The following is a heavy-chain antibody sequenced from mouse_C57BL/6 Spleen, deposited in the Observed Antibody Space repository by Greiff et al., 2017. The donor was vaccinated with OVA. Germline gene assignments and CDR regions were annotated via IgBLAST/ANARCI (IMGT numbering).Heavy chain of an antibody. CDR3: ARSDGNYDAMDY. CDR2: INPRNGGT. Sequence: QVQLQQPGTELVKPGASVKLSCKASGYTFTSYWMPWVKQRPGQGLEWIGNINPRNGGTNYNETLKSRATLTVDKTSSTAYMQLSSLTSEDSAVYYCARSDGNYDAMDYWGQGTSVTVSS. V-gene: IGHV1-53*01. CDR1: GYTFTSYW. D-gene: IGHD2-1*01. J-gene: IGHJ4*01.